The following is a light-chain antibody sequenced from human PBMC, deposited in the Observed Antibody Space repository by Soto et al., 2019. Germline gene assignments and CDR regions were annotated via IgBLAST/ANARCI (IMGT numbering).Light chain of an antibody. CDR2: DVS. CDR1: NSDVGNYNY. J-gene: IGLJ1*01. V-gene: IGLV2-11*01. CDR3: CSYAGSFTSYV. Sequence: QSALTQPRSVSGSHGQSVTISCTGTNSDVGNYNYVSWYQQMPGKAPKLIIYDVSKRPPGVPDRFSGSKSGNTASLTISGLQAEDETDYYCCSYAGSFTSYVFGTGTKVTVL.